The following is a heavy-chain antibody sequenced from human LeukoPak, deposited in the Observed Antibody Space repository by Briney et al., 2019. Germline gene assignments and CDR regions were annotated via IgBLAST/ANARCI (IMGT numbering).Heavy chain of an antibody. J-gene: IGHJ3*02. D-gene: IGHD2-2*01. V-gene: IGHV3-64*04. Sequence: QPGGSLRLSCAASGFTFTNHPMHWVRQASGKRLQYVSAISPSGDRTWYTDSVKGRFTISRDNSKNTLYLQMNSLRAEDTAVYYCARDPGSCSSTSCFNAFDIWGQGTMVTVSS. CDR2: ISPSGDRT. CDR1: GFTFTNHP. CDR3: ARDPGSCSSTSCFNAFDI.